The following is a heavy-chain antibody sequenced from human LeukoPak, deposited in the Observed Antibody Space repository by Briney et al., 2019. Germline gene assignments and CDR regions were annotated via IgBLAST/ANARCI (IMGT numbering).Heavy chain of an antibody. J-gene: IGHJ4*02. Sequence: PSETLSLTCTVSGGSMSNYYWSWIRQPPGKGLEWIGHIYYKGSTNYNPSLKSRVTISVDTSMNQFSLELSSVTAADTAVYYCARGYYDSSGYYLFDYWGQGSLVTVSS. CDR1: GGSMSNYY. CDR2: IYYKGST. D-gene: IGHD3-22*01. V-gene: IGHV4-59*01. CDR3: ARGYYDSSGYYLFDY.